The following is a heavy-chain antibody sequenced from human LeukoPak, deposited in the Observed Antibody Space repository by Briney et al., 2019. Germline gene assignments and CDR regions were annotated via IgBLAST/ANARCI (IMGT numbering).Heavy chain of an antibody. CDR3: ARGPYSYDSSGAFDI. J-gene: IGHJ3*02. D-gene: IGHD3-22*01. Sequence: PSETLPLTCTVSGDSISSGDYYWSWIRQPAGKGLEWIVRISSSGSTNYNPSLKSRFAISVDTYKNQFSLKLSSVTAADTAVYFCARGPYSYDSSGAFDIWGQGTMVTVSS. V-gene: IGHV4-61*02. CDR1: GDSISSGDYY. CDR2: ISSSGST.